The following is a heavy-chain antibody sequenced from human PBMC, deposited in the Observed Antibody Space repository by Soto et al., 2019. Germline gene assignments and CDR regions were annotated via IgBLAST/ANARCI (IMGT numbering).Heavy chain of an antibody. D-gene: IGHD5-12*01. CDR2: ISGGGDTA. Sequence: EVHLLESGGGLVRPGGSLRLSCVVSGLASRSHAMYWVRQAPGRGLEGVAGISGGGDTAYYPDAVRGRFTISRDNSKNTVYRQIANLRADDTAVYYCARARGVATSRANFDHGGQGTVVTVAS. J-gene: IGHJ4*02. V-gene: IGHV3-23*01. CDR1: GLASRSHA. CDR3: ARARGVATSRANFDH.